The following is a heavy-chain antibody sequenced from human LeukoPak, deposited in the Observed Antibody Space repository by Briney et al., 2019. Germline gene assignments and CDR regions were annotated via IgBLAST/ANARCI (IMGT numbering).Heavy chain of an antibody. CDR2: ISWNSGSI. CDR3: ARDRGGSLLGDYGMDV. J-gene: IGHJ6*02. Sequence: GGSLRLSCAASGFTFDDYAMHWVRQAPGKGLEWVSGISWNSGSIGYADSVKGRFTISRDNAKNSLYLQMNGLRAEDTALYYCARDRGGSLLGDYGMDVWGQGTTVTVSS. D-gene: IGHD5-24*01. CDR1: GFTFDDYA. V-gene: IGHV3-9*01.